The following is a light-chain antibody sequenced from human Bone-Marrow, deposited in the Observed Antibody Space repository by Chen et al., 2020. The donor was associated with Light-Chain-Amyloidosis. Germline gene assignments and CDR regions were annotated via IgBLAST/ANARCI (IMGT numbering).Light chain of an antibody. J-gene: IGLJ3*02. CDR3: QVWDRSSDRPV. Sequence: SYVLTQPSSVSVAPGQTATIACGGNNIGSTSVHWYQQTPGQAPLLVVYDDSDRPSGIPERLSGSNSGKAATLAISRVEAGDEADYYCQVWDRSSDRPVFGGRTKLTVL. V-gene: IGLV3-21*02. CDR1: NIGSTS. CDR2: DDS.